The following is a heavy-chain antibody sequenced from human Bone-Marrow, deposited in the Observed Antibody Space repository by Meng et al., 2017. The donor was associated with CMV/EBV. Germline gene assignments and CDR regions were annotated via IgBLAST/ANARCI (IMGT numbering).Heavy chain of an antibody. CDR3: ASYYDFWSGYPEQYYFDY. J-gene: IGHJ4*02. Sequence: SETLSLTCAVYGGSFSGYYWSWIRQPPGKGLEWIGEINHSGSTNYNPSLKSRVTISVDTSKNQFSLKLSSVTAADTAVYYCASYYDFWSGYPEQYYFDYWGQGTLVTVSS. CDR1: GGSFSGYY. V-gene: IGHV4-34*01. D-gene: IGHD3-3*01. CDR2: INHSGST.